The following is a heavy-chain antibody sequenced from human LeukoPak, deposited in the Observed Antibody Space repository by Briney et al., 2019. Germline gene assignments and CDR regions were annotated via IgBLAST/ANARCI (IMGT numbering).Heavy chain of an antibody. CDR1: RYTFTRYY. V-gene: IGHV1-2*02. CDR2: INPNSGGT. J-gene: IGHJ2*01. D-gene: IGHD4-23*01. CDR3: ARVRDGGNSDCYFDL. Sequence: ASVTVSFKASRYTFTRYYMHGVRQAPGQGREGMGWINPNSGGTNYAQKFQGRVAMTNDTSISTAYMELSRLRSDVTAVYYCARVRDGGNSDCYFDLWGRGTLVTVSS.